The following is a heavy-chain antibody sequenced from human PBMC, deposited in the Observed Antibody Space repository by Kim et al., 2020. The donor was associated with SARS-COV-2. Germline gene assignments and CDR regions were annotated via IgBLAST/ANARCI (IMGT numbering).Heavy chain of an antibody. J-gene: IGHJ4*02. CDR3: AREGAQGWGTSDFDY. V-gene: IGHV7-4-1*02. D-gene: IGHD6-19*01. Sequence: AQGFTGRFVFSLDTSVSAAYLQISSLKAEDTAVYYCAREGAQGWGTSDFDYWGQGTLVTVSS.